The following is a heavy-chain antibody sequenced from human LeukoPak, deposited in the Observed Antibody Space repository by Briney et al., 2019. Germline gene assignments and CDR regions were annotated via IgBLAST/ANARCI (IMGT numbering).Heavy chain of an antibody. CDR1: GFTFSSYW. CDR2: INSDGSST. CDR3: AKERDHGYFDY. J-gene: IGHJ4*02. D-gene: IGHD1-14*01. Sequence: GGSLRLSCAASGFTFSSYWMHWVRQAPGKGLVWVSRINSDGSSTSYADSVKGRFTISRDNAKNTLYLRMNSLRAEDTAVYYCAKERDHGYFDYWGQGTLVTVSS. V-gene: IGHV3-74*01.